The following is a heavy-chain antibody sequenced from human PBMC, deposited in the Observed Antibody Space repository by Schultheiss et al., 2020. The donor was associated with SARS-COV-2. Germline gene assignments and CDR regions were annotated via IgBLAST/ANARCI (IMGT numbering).Heavy chain of an antibody. CDR3: ARLFPQYYDFWSGYYSLFDY. J-gene: IGHJ4*02. D-gene: IGHD3-3*01. CDR1: GGSFSGYY. Sequence: SETLSLTCAVYGGSFSGYYWSWIRQPPGKGLEWIGEINHSGSTNYNPSLKSRVTISVDTSKNQFSLKLSSVTAADTAVYYCARLFPQYYDFWSGYYSLFDYWGQGTLVTVSS. CDR2: INHSGST. V-gene: IGHV4-34*01.